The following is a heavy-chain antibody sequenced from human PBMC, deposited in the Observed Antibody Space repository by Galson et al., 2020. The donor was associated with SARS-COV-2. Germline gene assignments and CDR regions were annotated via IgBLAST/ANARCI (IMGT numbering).Heavy chain of an antibody. J-gene: IGHJ6*03. CDR2: ISHSGST. V-gene: IGHV4-34*01. CDR1: GRSFSDHS. CDR3: ARGGSRPIMAFDYYYFYMDV. D-gene: IGHD3-10*01. Sequence: SETLSLTCAVYGRSFSDHSWTWVRQPPGKGLEWIGEISHSGSTNYSPSLKSRVFMSVDTSKNQFSLKVRSVTAADTAVYYCARGGSRPIMAFDYYYFYMDVWGKGTTVTVSS.